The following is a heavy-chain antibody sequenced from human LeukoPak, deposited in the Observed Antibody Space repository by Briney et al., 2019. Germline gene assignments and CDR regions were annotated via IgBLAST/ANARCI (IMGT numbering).Heavy chain of an antibody. V-gene: IGHV4-34*01. D-gene: IGHD4-23*01. CDR3: VRRWYYYYFMDL. CDR1: SVSFSGYY. J-gene: IGHJ6*03. CDR2: INHSGST. Sequence: SETLSLTCAVNSVSFSGYYWTWIRQPPGKGLEWIGEINHSGSTNYNPSLKGRVTISVDTSKHQISLNLSSVTAADTAVYYCVRRWYYYYFMDLWGTGNTVTVSS.